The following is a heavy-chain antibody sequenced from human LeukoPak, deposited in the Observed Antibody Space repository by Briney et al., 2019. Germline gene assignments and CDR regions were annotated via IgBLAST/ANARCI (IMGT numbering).Heavy chain of an antibody. V-gene: IGHV3-23*01. Sequence: GGSLRLSCAASGFTFSSYAMSWVRQAPGKGLEWVSAISGSGGSTYYADSVKGRFTISRDNSKNTLYLQMNSLRAEDTAVYYCAKDFIRYFDWLLYVGYFDYWGQGTLVTVSS. CDR1: GFTFSSYA. J-gene: IGHJ4*02. D-gene: IGHD3-9*01. CDR3: AKDFIRYFDWLLYVGYFDY. CDR2: ISGSGGST.